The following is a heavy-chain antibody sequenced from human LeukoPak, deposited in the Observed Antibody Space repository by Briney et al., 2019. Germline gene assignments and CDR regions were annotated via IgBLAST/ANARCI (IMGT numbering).Heavy chain of an antibody. Sequence: SETLSLTCTVSGGSISSYYWSWIRQPPGKGLEWIGEINHSGSTNYNPSLKSRVTISVDTSKNQFSLKLSSVTAADTAVYYCARGRIRAVVTATRTFFDYWGQGTLVTVSS. CDR1: GGSISSYY. D-gene: IGHD2-21*02. J-gene: IGHJ4*02. CDR3: ARGRIRAVVTATRTFFDY. CDR2: INHSGST. V-gene: IGHV4-34*01.